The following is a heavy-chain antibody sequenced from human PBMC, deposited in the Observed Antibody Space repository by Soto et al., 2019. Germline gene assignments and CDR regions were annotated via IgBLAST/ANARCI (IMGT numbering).Heavy chain of an antibody. V-gene: IGHV3-23*01. Sequence: GGSLRLSCAASGFTFSSYAMSWVRQAPGKGLEWVSAISGSGGSTYYADSVKGRFTISRANSKNTLYLQMNSLRAEDTAVYYCAKGGGQDLYYYYYGMDVWGQGTTVTVSS. CDR3: AKGGGQDLYYYYYGMDV. J-gene: IGHJ6*02. CDR2: ISGSGGST. D-gene: IGHD2-15*01. CDR1: GFTFSSYA.